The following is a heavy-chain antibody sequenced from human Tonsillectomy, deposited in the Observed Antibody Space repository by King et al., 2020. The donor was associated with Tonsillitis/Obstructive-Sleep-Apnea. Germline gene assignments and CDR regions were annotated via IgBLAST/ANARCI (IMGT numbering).Heavy chain of an antibody. J-gene: IGHJ6*03. CDR1: GFTFDDYA. Sequence: VQLVESGGGVVQPGGSLRLSCAASGFTFDDYAMHWVRQAPGKGLEWVSLISGDGGSTYYADSVKGRFTISRDNSKNSLYLQMNSLRTEDTAFYYCAKRFVEWSPGYYYYYMDVWGKGTTVTVSS. CDR2: ISGDGGST. V-gene: IGHV3-43*02. D-gene: IGHD3-3*01. CDR3: AKRFVEWSPGYYYYYMDV.